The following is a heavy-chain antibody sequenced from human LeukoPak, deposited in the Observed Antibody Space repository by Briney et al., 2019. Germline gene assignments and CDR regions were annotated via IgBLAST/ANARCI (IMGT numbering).Heavy chain of an antibody. D-gene: IGHD6-13*01. J-gene: IGHJ2*01. CDR1: GYTFTGYY. V-gene: IGHV1-2*04. CDR3: ARDQGIASDWYFDL. Sequence: ASVKVSCKASGYTFTGYYMHWVRQAPGQGLEWMGWINPNSGGTNYAQKFQGWVTMTRDTSISTAYMELSRLRSDDTAVYYYARDQGIASDWYFDLWGRGTLVTVSS. CDR2: INPNSGGT.